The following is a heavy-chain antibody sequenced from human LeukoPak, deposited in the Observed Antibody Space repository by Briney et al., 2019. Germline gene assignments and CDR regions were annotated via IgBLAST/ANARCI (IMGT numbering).Heavy chain of an antibody. CDR3: ARGPTRVRTTAAGDY. V-gene: IGHV4-4*02. CDR1: GGSISSSNW. CDR2: INHSGST. D-gene: IGHD6-13*01. J-gene: IGHJ4*02. Sequence: SETLSLTCAVSGGSISSSNWWTWVRQPPGKGLEWIGEINHSGSTNYNPSLKSRVTISVDTSKNQFSLKLSSVPAADTAVYYCARGPTRVRTTAAGDYWGQGTLVTVSS.